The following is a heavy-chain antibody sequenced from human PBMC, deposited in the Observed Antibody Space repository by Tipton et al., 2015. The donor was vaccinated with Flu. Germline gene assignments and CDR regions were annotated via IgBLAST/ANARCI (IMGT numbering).Heavy chain of an antibody. CDR2: ISGNSRIV. CDR3: ARDNDGYSFDI. CDR1: GFTLDDYA. V-gene: IGHV3-9*01. Sequence: SLRLSCAASGFTLDDYAMHWVRQAPGKGLEWVSGISGNSRIVYYANSVQGRFTISRDNVKDTMYLQMNNLRVEDTAIYYCARDNDGYSFDIWGQGTMVTVS. J-gene: IGHJ3*02. D-gene: IGHD2-21*01.